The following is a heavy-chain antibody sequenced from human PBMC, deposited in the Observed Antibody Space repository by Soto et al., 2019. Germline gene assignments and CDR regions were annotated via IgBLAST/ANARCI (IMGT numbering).Heavy chain of an antibody. CDR3: ASIVDKASMYSWALEI. J-gene: IGHJ3*02. Sequence: ASVKVSCKASGYTFTGYYMHWVRQAPGHGLEWMGWINPNSGGTEYAQKFQGRVTMTRDTSISTAYMDLSRLRSDDTAVYYCASIVDKASMYSWALEIWGQGTMVTVSS. D-gene: IGHD5-18*01. CDR1: GYTFTGYY. V-gene: IGHV1-2*02. CDR2: INPNSGGT.